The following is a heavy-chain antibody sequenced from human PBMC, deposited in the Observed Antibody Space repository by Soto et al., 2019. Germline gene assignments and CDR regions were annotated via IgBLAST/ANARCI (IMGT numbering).Heavy chain of an antibody. D-gene: IGHD3-22*01. CDR1: GYTFTSYY. CDR2: INPSGGST. V-gene: IGHV1-46*01. J-gene: IGHJ5*02. CDR3: ARAGRYYYDSSGYPGWFDP. Sequence: ASLKVSCKASGYTFTSYYMHWVRHAPGQGLEWMGIINPSGGSTSYAQKFQGRVTMTRDTSTSTVYMELSSLRSEDTAVYYCARAGRYYYDSSGYPGWFDPWGQGTLVTVSS.